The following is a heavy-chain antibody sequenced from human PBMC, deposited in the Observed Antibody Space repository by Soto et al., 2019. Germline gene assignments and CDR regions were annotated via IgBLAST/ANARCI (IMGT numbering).Heavy chain of an antibody. D-gene: IGHD2-2*01. CDR3: ARGYCSSTSCYNWFDP. V-gene: IGHV1-69*01. CDR2: IIPIFGTA. Sequence: QVQLVQSGAEVKKPGSSVKVSCKASGGTFSSYAISWVRQAPGQGLEWMGGIIPIFGTANYAQKFQGSVTITADESTSTAYMELSSLRSEDTAVYYCARGYCSSTSCYNWFDPWGQGTLVTVSS. CDR1: GGTFSSYA. J-gene: IGHJ5*02.